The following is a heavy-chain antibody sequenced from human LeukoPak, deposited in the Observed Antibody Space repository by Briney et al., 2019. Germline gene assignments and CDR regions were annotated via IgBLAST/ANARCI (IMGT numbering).Heavy chain of an antibody. V-gene: IGHV1-18*01. J-gene: IGHJ5*02. D-gene: IGHD3-9*01. CDR1: GYTFTSYG. CDR3: ARVDTGYDILTGYPGPNWFDP. Sequence: ASVKVSCKASGYTFTSYGISWVRQAPGQGLEWMGWFRAYNGNTNYAQKLQGRVTMTTDTSTTTAYMELRSLRSDDTAVYYCARVDTGYDILTGYPGPNWFDPWGQGTLVTVSS. CDR2: FRAYNGNT.